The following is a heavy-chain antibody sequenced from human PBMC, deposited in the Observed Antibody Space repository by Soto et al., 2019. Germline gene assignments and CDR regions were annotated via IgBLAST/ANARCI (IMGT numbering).Heavy chain of an antibody. J-gene: IGHJ6*02. Sequence: PVKVSCTASGGTFSSYAISWVRQAPGQGLEWMGGIIPIFGTANYAQKFQGRVTITADESTSTAYMELSSLRSEDTAVYYCARKDTATTSYYYGMDVWGQGTTVTVSS. CDR3: ARKDTATTSYYYGMDV. V-gene: IGHV1-69*01. CDR1: GGTFSSYA. CDR2: IIPIFGTA. D-gene: IGHD5-18*01.